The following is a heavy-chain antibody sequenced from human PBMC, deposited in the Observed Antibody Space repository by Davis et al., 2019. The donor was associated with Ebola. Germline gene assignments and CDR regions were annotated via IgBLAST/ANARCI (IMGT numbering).Heavy chain of an antibody. CDR2: IYYSGST. CDR3: ARMTDGYSQGAFDV. CDR1: GGSISSSGFY. Sequence: SETLSLTCTVSGGSISSSGFYWTWIRQPPGKGLAWIGSIYYSGSTHYNPSLKSPVTISVDTSKNQFSLKLTSVAAADTTMYYCARMTDGYSQGAFDVWGQGTMVAVSS. V-gene: IGHV4-39*01. J-gene: IGHJ3*01. D-gene: IGHD5-24*01.